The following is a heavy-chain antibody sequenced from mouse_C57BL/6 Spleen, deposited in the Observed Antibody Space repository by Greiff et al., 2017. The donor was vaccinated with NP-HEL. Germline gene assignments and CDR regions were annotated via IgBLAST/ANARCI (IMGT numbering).Heavy chain of an antibody. CDR3: AREAAQATYAMDY. CDR2: IDPSDSET. J-gene: IGHJ4*01. CDR1: GYTFTSYW. Sequence: QVQLKQPGAELVRPGSSVKLSCKASGYTFTSYWMHWVKQRPIQGLEWIGNIDPSDSETHYNQKFKDKATLTVDKSSSTAYMQLSSLTSEDSAVYYCAREAAQATYAMDYWGQGTSDTVSS. D-gene: IGHD3-2*02. V-gene: IGHV1-52*01.